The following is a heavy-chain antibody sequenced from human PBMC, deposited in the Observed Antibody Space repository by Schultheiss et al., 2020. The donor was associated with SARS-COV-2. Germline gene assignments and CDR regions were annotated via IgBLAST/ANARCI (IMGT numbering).Heavy chain of an antibody. D-gene: IGHD1-26*01. V-gene: IGHV3-48*04. J-gene: IGHJ4*02. CDR2: ISSSGSTI. CDR1: GFTLSHYW. CDR3: ATDRVGPTTDFDH. Sequence: GESLKISCAASGFTLSHYWMSWVRQAPGKGLEWVSYISSSGSTIYYADSVKGRFTISRDNAKNSLYLQMNSLRAEDTAVYFCATDRVGPTTDFDHWGQGTLVTVSS.